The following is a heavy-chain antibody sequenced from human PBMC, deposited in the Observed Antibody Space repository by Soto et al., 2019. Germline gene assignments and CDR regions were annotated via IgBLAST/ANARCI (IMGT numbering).Heavy chain of an antibody. D-gene: IGHD4-4*01. CDR1: GGTFSSYT. V-gene: IGHV1-69*08. CDR3: ARDSDYSNFGWFDP. J-gene: IGHJ5*02. CDR2: IIPILGIA. Sequence: QVQLVQSGAEVKKPGSSVKVSCKASGGTFSSYTISWVRQAPGQGLEWMGRIIPILGIANYAQKFQGRVTITADKSTSTAYMELSSLRSEDTAVYYCARDSDYSNFGWFDPWGQGTLVTVSS.